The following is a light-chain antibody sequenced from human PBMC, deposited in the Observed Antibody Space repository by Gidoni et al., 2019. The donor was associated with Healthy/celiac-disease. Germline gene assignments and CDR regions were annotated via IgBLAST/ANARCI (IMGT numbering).Light chain of an antibody. CDR2: WAS. CDR3: QQYYSAPLT. Sequence: DIVMTQSPDPLAVSLGERATINCKSSQSVLYSSNNKNYLAWYQQKPGQPPKLLIYWASTRESGVPDRVSGSGSGTDFTLTISSLQAEDVAVYYCQQYYSAPLTFXGXTKVEIK. V-gene: IGKV4-1*01. CDR1: QSVLYSSNNKNY. J-gene: IGKJ4*01.